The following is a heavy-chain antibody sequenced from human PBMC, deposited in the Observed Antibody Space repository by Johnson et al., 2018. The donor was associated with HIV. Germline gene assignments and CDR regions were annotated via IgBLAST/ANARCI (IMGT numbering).Heavy chain of an antibody. CDR2: IKQDGSEK. V-gene: IGHV3-7*05. CDR1: GFTVSSNY. CDR3: ASDNLWEPPPDDAFDI. D-gene: IGHD1-26*01. Sequence: EVQLVESGGGVVQPGGSLRLSCAASGFTVSSNYMSWVRQAPGKGLEWVANIKQDGSEKYYVDSVKGRFTISRDNAKNSLYLQMNSLRAEDTAVYYCASDNLWEPPPDDAFDIWGQGTMVTVSS. J-gene: IGHJ3*02.